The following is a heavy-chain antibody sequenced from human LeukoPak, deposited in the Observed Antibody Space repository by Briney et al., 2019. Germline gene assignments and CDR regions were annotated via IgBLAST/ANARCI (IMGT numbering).Heavy chain of an antibody. Sequence: GASVKVSCKASGYTFTSYGISWVQQAPGQGLEWMGWISAYNGNTNYAQKLQGRVTMTTDTSTSTAYMELRSLRSDDTAVYYCARSGPLKRSTVTTRRGNYFDYWGQGTLVTVSS. CDR2: ISAYNGNT. CDR1: GYTFTSYG. J-gene: IGHJ4*02. CDR3: ARSGPLKRSTVTTRRGNYFDY. D-gene: IGHD4-17*01. V-gene: IGHV1-18*04.